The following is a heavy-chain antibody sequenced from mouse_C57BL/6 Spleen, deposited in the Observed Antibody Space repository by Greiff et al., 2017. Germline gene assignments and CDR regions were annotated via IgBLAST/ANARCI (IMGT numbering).Heavy chain of an antibody. J-gene: IGHJ1*03. D-gene: IGHD1-1*01. Sequence: VQLQQSGAELVKPGASVKLSCTASGFNIKDYYMHWVKQRTEQGLEWIGRIEPEDGATKYAPKFQGKAPFPADPSSNTAYLYRSSLRSEDTAVYYCARADGSSRPYFDVWGTGTTVTVSS. CDR3: ARADGSSRPYFDV. CDR1: GFNIKDYY. CDR2: IEPEDGAT. V-gene: IGHV14-2*01.